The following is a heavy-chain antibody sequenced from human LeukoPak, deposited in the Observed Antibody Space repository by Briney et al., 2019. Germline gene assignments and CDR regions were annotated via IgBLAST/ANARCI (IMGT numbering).Heavy chain of an antibody. Sequence: GGSLRLSRAASGFTFSSYAMSWVRQAPGKGLEWVSAISGSGGSTYYADSVKGRFTISRDNSKNTLYLQMNSLRAEDTAVYYCANQGRYCSGGSCYPFDLWGRGTLVTVSS. CDR1: GFTFSSYA. J-gene: IGHJ2*01. CDR3: ANQGRYCSGGSCYPFDL. CDR2: ISGSGGST. D-gene: IGHD2-15*01. V-gene: IGHV3-23*01.